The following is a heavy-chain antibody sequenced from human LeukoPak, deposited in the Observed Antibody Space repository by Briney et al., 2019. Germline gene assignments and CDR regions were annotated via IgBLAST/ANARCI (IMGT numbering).Heavy chain of an antibody. CDR1: GFTFSGFG. CDR3: ATSGYSKGLGPLGY. D-gene: IGHD5-18*01. V-gene: IGHV3-30*03. Sequence: GGSLRLSCAASGFTFSGFGMHWVRQAPGKGLEWVALISYDGSSKYYADSVKGRFTISRDNSRSTLSLQMSSLRAEDTAVYYCATSGYSKGLGPLGYWGQGTLVTVSS. J-gene: IGHJ4*02. CDR2: ISYDGSSK.